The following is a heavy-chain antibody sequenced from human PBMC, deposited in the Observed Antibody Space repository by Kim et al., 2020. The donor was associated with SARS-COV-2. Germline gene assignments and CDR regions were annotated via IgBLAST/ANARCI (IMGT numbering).Heavy chain of an antibody. V-gene: IGHV1-8*01. CDR3: ARGSDP. CDR2: PNHGKT. J-gene: IGHJ5*02. Sequence: PNHGKTGYAKKFPGRVTMTRNTSISTAYMELSSLRSEDTAVYYCARGSDPWGQGTLVTVSS.